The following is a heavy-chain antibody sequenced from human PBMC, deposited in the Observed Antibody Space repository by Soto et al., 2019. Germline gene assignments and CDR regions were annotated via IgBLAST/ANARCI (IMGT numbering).Heavy chain of an antibody. V-gene: IGHV4-34*01. CDR3: ARMPYGDYRYYFDY. D-gene: IGHD4-17*01. CDR2: INHSGST. J-gene: IGHJ4*02. CDR1: GGSFSGYY. Sequence: SETLSLTCAVYGGSFSGYYWSWIRQPPGKGLEWIGEINHSGSTNYNPSLKSRVTISVDTSKNQFSLKLSSVTAADTAVYYCARMPYGDYRYYFDYWGQGTLVTVSS.